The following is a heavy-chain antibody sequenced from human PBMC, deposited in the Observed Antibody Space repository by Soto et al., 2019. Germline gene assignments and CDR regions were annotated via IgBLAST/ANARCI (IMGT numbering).Heavy chain of an antibody. D-gene: IGHD3-3*01. J-gene: IGHJ4*02. Sequence: QMQLVQSGAEVKKPGSSVKVSCKASGGTLSSFINYTINWVRQAPGQGLEWMGGIVPNVGTVNDAKKFKGRVTITADKSTGTAYMELSSLISEDTALYYCARRDTSGFLRYFDNWGQGTLVTVSS. CDR3: ARRDTSGFLRYFDN. V-gene: IGHV1-69*06. CDR1: GGTLSSFINYT. CDR2: IVPNVGTV.